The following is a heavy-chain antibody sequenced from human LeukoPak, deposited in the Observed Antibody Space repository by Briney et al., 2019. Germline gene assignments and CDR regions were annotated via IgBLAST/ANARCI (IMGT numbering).Heavy chain of an antibody. V-gene: IGHV1-69*04. CDR2: IIPFLGVA. Sequence: ASVKVSCKASGGTFSSYAISWVRQAPGQGLQWMGRIIPFLGVANYAQKFQGRVTFIADKSMSTAYMEFSSLRSEDTAVYYCARGSSSEGWFDPWGQGTLVTVSS. D-gene: IGHD6-6*01. CDR1: GGTFSSYA. CDR3: ARGSSSEGWFDP. J-gene: IGHJ5*02.